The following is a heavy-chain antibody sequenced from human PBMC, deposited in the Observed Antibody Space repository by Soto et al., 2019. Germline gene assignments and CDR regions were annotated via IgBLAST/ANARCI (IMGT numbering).Heavy chain of an antibody. J-gene: IGHJ6*02. V-gene: IGHV4-4*02. CDR2: IYHSGST. Sequence: LSLICAVSGGSISSSNWWSWVRQPPGKGLEWIGEIYHSGSTNYNPSLKSRVTISVDKSKNQFSLKLSSVTAADTAVYYCARGRSYYDSSGYYYYYYGMDVWGQGTTVTVSS. CDR3: ARGRSYYDSSGYYYYYYGMDV. D-gene: IGHD3-22*01. CDR1: GGSISSSNW.